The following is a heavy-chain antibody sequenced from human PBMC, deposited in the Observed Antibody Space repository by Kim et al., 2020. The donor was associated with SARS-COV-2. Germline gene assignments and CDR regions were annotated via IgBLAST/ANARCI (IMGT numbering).Heavy chain of an antibody. J-gene: IGHJ3*01. V-gene: IGHV4-39*01. CDR1: GGSISSSSYY. CDR2: IDYSGST. CDR3: ATSIYVVVPAADHDAF. Sequence: SETLSLTCTVSGGSISSSSYYWGWIRQPPGKGLEWIGSIDYSGSTYYNPSLKSRVTISVDTSKNQFSLKLSSVTAADTAVYYCATSIYVVVPAADHDAF. D-gene: IGHD2-2*01.